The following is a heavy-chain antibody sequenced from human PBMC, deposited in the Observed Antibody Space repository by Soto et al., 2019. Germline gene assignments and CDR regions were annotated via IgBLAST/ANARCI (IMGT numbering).Heavy chain of an antibody. Sequence: GSLRLSCAASGFTFSSYGMHWVRQAPGKGLEWVAVISYDGSNKYYADSVKGRFTISRDNSKNTLYLQMNSLRAEDTAVYYCAKDSLTRIAAEYYFDYWGQGT. D-gene: IGHD6-25*01. CDR3: AKDSLTRIAAEYYFDY. CDR1: GFTFSSYG. V-gene: IGHV3-30*18. CDR2: ISYDGSNK. J-gene: IGHJ4*02.